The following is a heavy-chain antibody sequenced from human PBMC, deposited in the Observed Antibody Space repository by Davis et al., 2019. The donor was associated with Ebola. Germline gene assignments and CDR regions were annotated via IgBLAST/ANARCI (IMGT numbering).Heavy chain of an antibody. D-gene: IGHD2-21*01. CDR2: IKQDGSEK. CDR3: ARDSAVVGKPYDAFDI. CDR1: GFTFRSYW. Sequence: PGGSLRLSCEASGFTFRSYWMSWVRQAPGKGLEWVANIKQDGSEKYYVDSVKGRFTISRDNAKSSMYLQMNSLRAEDTAVYYCARDSAVVGKPYDAFDIWGQGTMVTVSS. J-gene: IGHJ3*02. V-gene: IGHV3-7*01.